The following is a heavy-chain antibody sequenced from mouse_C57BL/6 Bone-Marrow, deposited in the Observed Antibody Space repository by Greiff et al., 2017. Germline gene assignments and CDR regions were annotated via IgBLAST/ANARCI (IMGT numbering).Heavy chain of an antibody. J-gene: IGHJ3*01. Sequence: SDAELVKPGASVKISCKVSVYTFTDHTIHWMKQRPEQGLEWIGYIYPRDGSTKYNEQFKGKATLTADKSSSTAYMQLNSLTSEDSAVYFSARPYYGNYGGFAYWGQGTLVTGSA. CDR3: ARPYYGNYGGFAY. CDR1: VYTFTDHT. V-gene: IGHV1-78*01. D-gene: IGHD2-10*01. CDR2: IYPRDGST.